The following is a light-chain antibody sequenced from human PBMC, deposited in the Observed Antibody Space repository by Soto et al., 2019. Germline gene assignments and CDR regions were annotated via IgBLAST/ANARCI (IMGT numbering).Light chain of an antibody. CDR2: DAS. CDR1: QSIGDS. Sequence: DIQMTQSPSTLSASVGDRVTITCRASQSIGDSLAWYQQKPGKAPKLLIYDASSLESGVSSRFSGSGSGTEFTLTINNLQPDDFATYYCQQYNSYSWTFGQGTKVDIK. J-gene: IGKJ1*01. CDR3: QQYNSYSWT. V-gene: IGKV1-5*01.